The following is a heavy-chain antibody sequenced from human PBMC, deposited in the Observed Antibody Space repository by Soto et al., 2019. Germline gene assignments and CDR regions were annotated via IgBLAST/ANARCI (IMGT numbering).Heavy chain of an antibody. V-gene: IGHV3-30*04. J-gene: IGHJ4*02. D-gene: IGHD2-21*02. CDR1: GFTFSPYT. CDR3: ARGGGFCGGDGYKGGVDY. Sequence: QVQLVESGGGVVQPGTSLGLSCAVSGFTFSPYTMHWVRQAPGKGLEWVAVISYDGTGKYYADSVKGRFTISRDNSKNTMYLQMHSLRPEDTSVYYCARGGGFCGGDGYKGGVDYWGQGTLVTVSS. CDR2: ISYDGTGK.